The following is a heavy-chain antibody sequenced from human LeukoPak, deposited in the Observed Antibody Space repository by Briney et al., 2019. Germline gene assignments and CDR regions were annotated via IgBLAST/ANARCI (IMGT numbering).Heavy chain of an antibody. CDR2: IYYSGST. CDR3: ARARAAMKNYYYYYMDV. CDR1: GGSISSYY. Sequence: SETLSLTCTVSGGSISSYYWSWIRQPPGKGLEWIGYIYYSGSTNYNPSLKSRVTISVDTSKNQFSLELSSVTAADTAVYYCARARAAMKNYYYYYMDVWGKGATVTVSS. J-gene: IGHJ6*03. V-gene: IGHV4-59*01. D-gene: IGHD5-18*01.